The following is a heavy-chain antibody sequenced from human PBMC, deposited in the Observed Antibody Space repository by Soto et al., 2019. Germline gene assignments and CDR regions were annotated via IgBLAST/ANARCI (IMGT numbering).Heavy chain of an antibody. Sequence: PSETLSLTCTVSGGSISSGGYYWSWIRQHPGKGLEWIGYIYYSGSTYYNPSLKSRVAISVDTSKNQFSLKLSSVTAADTAVYYCGFGRFPSPVFDIWGQGTTVTVSS. V-gene: IGHV4-31*03. CDR1: GGSISSGGYY. CDR2: IYYSGST. CDR3: GFGRFPSPVFDI. J-gene: IGHJ3*02. D-gene: IGHD3-10*01.